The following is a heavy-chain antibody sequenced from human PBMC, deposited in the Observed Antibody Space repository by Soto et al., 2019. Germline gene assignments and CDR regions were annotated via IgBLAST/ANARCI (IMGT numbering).Heavy chain of an antibody. CDR1: GGSISSGGYS. Sequence: PSETLSLTCAVSGGSISSGGYSWSWIRQPPGKGLEWIGYIYHSGSTYYNPSLKSRVTISVDRSKNQFSLKLSSVTAADTAVYYWARAKDYYGSGSYRGVNWFDPWGQGTLVTGSS. CDR3: ARAKDYYGSGSYRGVNWFDP. D-gene: IGHD3-10*01. J-gene: IGHJ5*02. CDR2: IYHSGST. V-gene: IGHV4-30-2*01.